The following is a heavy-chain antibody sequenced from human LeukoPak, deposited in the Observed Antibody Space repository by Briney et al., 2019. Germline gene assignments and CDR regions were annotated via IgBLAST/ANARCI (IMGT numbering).Heavy chain of an antibody. J-gene: IGHJ4*02. Sequence: SQTLSLTCTVSGVSISSGGYYWSWIRQPPGKGLEWIGYIYHSGSTYYNPSLKSRVTISVDRSKNQFSLKLSSVTAADTAVYYCARVSESIKENFCDYWGQGTLVTVSS. CDR1: GVSISSGGYY. V-gene: IGHV4-30-2*01. CDR3: ARVSESIKENFCDY. CDR2: IYHSGST. D-gene: IGHD1-14*01.